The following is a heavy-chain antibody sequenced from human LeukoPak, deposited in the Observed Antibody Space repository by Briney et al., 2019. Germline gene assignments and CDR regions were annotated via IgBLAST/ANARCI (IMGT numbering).Heavy chain of an antibody. CDR3: ASSWGSSSWYYFDY. V-gene: IGHV4-59*08. CDR2: IYYSGST. Sequence: SETLSLTCTVSGGSISSYYWSWIRQPPGKGLEWIGYIYYSGSTNYNPSLKSRVTISVDTSKNQFSLKLSSVTAADTAVYYCASSWGSSSWYYFDYWGQGTLVTVSS. D-gene: IGHD6-13*01. J-gene: IGHJ4*02. CDR1: GGSISSYY.